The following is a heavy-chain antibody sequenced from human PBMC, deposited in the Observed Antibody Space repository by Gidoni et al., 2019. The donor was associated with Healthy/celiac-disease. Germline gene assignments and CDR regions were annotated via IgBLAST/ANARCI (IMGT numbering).Heavy chain of an antibody. J-gene: IGHJ4*02. D-gene: IGHD6-19*01. CDR2: ISYDGSNK. CDR1: GFTFSSYG. Sequence: QVQLVESGGGVVQPGRSLRLPCAASGFTFSSYGMHWVRQAPGKGLEWVAVISYDGSNKYYADSVKGRFTISRDNSKNTLYLQMNSLRAEDTAVYYCAKGGAGSVFDYWGQGTLVTVSS. V-gene: IGHV3-30*18. CDR3: AKGGAGSVFDY.